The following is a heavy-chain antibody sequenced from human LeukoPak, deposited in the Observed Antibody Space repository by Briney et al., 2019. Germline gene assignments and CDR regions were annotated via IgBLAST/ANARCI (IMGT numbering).Heavy chain of an antibody. J-gene: IGHJ3*02. Sequence: GGSLRLSRAASGFTFSRYWMSWVRQAPGKGLEWVANVKQDGSEKYYVDSVKGRFTISRDNAKNSLLLQMNSLRAEDTAVYYCARDGRHYYGSGNYYSKDAFDIWGQGTMVTVSS. CDR2: VKQDGSEK. V-gene: IGHV3-7*01. CDR3: ARDGRHYYGSGNYYSKDAFDI. CDR1: GFTFSRYW. D-gene: IGHD3-10*01.